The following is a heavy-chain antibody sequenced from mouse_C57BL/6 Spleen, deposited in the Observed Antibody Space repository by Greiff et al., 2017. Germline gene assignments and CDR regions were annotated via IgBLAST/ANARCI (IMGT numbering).Heavy chain of an antibody. J-gene: IGHJ3*01. CDR3: ARSGYYGSSPAWFAY. CDR2: IDPSDSET. Sequence: QVQLKQPGAELVRPGSSVKLSCKASGYTFTSYWMHWVKQRPIQGLEWIGNIDPSDSETHYNQKFKDKATLTVDKSSSTAYMQLSSLTSEDSAVYYCARSGYYGSSPAWFAYWGQGTLVTVSA. CDR1: GYTFTSYW. D-gene: IGHD1-1*01. V-gene: IGHV1-52*01.